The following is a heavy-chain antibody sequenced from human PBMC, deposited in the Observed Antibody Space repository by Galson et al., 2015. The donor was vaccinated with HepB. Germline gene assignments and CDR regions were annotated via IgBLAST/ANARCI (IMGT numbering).Heavy chain of an antibody. Sequence: SVKVSCKASGYTFTGYYMHWVRQAPGQGLEWMGRINPNSGGTNYAQKFQGRVTMTRDTSISTAYMELSRLRSDDTAVYYCARDGEGGFGHTSGYYYGMDVWGQGTTVTVSS. V-gene: IGHV1-2*06. CDR1: GYTFTGYY. CDR3: ARDGEGGFGHTSGYYYGMDV. D-gene: IGHD3-10*01. CDR2: INPNSGGT. J-gene: IGHJ6*02.